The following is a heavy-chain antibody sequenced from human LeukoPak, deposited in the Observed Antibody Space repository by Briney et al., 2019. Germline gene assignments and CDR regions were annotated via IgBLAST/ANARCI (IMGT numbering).Heavy chain of an antibody. CDR2: IYWDDDK. V-gene: IGHV2-5*02. CDR1: GFSLSTDGEG. D-gene: IGHD4-17*01. CDR3: THIRTTVTTA. Sequence: SGPTLVKPTQTLTLTCTFSGFSLSTDGEGVGWIRPSPGKALEWLALIYWDDDKRYSPSLKSRLTITKDTSKNQVVLTMTNMDPVDTATYYCTHIRTTVTTAWGQGTLVTVSS. J-gene: IGHJ5*02.